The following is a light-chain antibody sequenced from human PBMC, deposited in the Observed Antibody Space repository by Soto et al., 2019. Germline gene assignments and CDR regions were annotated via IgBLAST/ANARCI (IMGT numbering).Light chain of an antibody. CDR3: QQRSDWPPSLT. CDR2: AAS. J-gene: IGKJ4*01. Sequence: DIQMTQSPSTLSASVGDRVTITCRASQSISSWLAWYQQKPGKAPKLLIYAASTLQSGVPSRFSGSRSGTEFTLTISSLEPEDFGVYYCQQRSDWPPSLTFGGGTKVDIK. CDR1: QSISSW. V-gene: IGKV1-5*01.